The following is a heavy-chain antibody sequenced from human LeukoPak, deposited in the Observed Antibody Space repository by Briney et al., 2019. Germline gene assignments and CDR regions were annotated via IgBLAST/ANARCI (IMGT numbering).Heavy chain of an antibody. V-gene: IGHV4-59*01. CDR1: GGSISSYY. Sequence: SSETLSLTCTVSGGSISSYYWSWLRQPPGKGLEWIGYIFYSGSTNYNPSLRSRVTISLDTSKNQFSLKLNSVTAADTAVYYCARRVAVRPGDGFDIWGQGTMVTVSS. J-gene: IGHJ3*02. D-gene: IGHD6-6*01. CDR2: IFYSGST. CDR3: ARRVAVRPGDGFDI.